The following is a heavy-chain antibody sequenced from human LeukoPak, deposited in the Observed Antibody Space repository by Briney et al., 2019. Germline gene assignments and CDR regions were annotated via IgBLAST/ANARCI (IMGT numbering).Heavy chain of an antibody. D-gene: IGHD6-19*01. CDR1: GFTFSKYW. J-gene: IGHJ4*02. Sequence: PGGSLRLSCAASGFTFSKYWMLWVRQAPGKGLECVSRINTDGTVTTRADSVKGRFTVSRDNADNTMFLQMNSVRAEDTAVYYCATKQWLAHPPDSWGQGTPVTVSS. CDR2: INTDGTVT. V-gene: IGHV3-74*03. CDR3: ATKQWLAHPPDS.